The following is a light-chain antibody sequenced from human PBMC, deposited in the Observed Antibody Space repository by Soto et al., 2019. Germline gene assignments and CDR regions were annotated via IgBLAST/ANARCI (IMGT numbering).Light chain of an antibody. CDR1: SSNIGSNP. CDR2: SSR. CDR3: AAWYDSLNGCYV. J-gene: IGLJ1*01. V-gene: IGLV1-44*01. Sequence: QSVLTQSPSASGTPGQRVTISCSGSSSNIGSNPVDWYQQLPGTAPKLLIYSSRQRPSGVPDRFSCSKSGSSASLASSGLQSEDEAYYYCAAWYDSLNGCYVFGTGTKGTVL.